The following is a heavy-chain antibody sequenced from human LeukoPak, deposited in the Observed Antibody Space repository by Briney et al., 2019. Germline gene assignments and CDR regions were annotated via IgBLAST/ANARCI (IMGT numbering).Heavy chain of an antibody. V-gene: IGHV3-7*01. J-gene: IGHJ5*02. CDR1: GFTFSSYW. Sequence: GGSLRLSCAASGFTFSSYWMSWVRQAPGKGLEWVANIKQDGSEKYYVDPVKGRFTISRDNAKNSLYLQMNSLRAEDTAVYYCARDSMVRGVPHLGWFDPWGQGTLVTVSS. CDR2: IKQDGSEK. CDR3: ARDSMVRGVPHLGWFDP. D-gene: IGHD3-10*01.